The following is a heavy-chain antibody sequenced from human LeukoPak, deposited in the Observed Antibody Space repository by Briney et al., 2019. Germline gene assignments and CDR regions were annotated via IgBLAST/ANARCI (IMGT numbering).Heavy chain of an antibody. Sequence: SETLSLTCAVSGYSISSGYYWGWIRQPPGKGLEWIGSIYHSGSTYYNPSLKSRVTISVDTSKNQFSLKLSSFTAADTAVYYCASHDSGHFDYWGQGTLVTVSS. D-gene: IGHD4-17*01. CDR3: ASHDSGHFDY. CDR2: IYHSGST. V-gene: IGHV4-38-2*01. CDR1: GYSISSGYY. J-gene: IGHJ4*02.